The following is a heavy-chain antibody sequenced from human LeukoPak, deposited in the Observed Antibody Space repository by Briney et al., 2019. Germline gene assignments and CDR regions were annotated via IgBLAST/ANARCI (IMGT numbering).Heavy chain of an antibody. CDR3: AKPQLDFWSGYPFDY. CDR2: ISGSGGST. Sequence: SGGSLRLSCAASGFTFSSYAMSWVRQAPGKGLEWVSAISGSGGSTYYADSVKGRFTISRDNSKNTLYLQMNSLRAEDTAVYYCAKPQLDFWSGYPFDYWGQGTLVTVSS. V-gene: IGHV3-23*01. J-gene: IGHJ4*02. D-gene: IGHD3-3*01. CDR1: GFTFSSYA.